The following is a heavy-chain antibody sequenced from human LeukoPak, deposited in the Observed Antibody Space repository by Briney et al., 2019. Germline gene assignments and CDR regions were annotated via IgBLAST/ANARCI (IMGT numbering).Heavy chain of an antibody. J-gene: IGHJ3*01. CDR3: ARDVSGSYVTDAFDL. CDR1: GYTFSRYG. V-gene: IGHV1-18*01. CDR2: ISAYNRNT. D-gene: IGHD1-26*01. Sequence: RASVKVSCKASGYTFSRYGISWVRQAPGQGLEWLGWISAYNRNTNYAQKLQGRVTMTTDTSTSTAYMDLRSLRFDATAVYYCARDVSGSYVTDAFDLWGQGTMVTVSS.